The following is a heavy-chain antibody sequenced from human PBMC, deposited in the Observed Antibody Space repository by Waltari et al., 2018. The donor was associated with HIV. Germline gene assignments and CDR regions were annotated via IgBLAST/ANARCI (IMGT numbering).Heavy chain of an antibody. CDR1: GGSISSSSYY. D-gene: IGHD3-3*01. CDR2: IYYSGST. Sequence: QLQLQESGPGLVKPSETLSLTCTVSGGSISSSSYYWGWIRQPPGKGLEWIGSIYYSGSTYYNPSLKSRVTISVDTSKNQFSLKLSSVTAADTAVYYCARLGGSGYWDYYYGMDVWGQGTTVTVSS. J-gene: IGHJ6*02. CDR3: ARLGGSGYWDYYYGMDV. V-gene: IGHV4-39*01.